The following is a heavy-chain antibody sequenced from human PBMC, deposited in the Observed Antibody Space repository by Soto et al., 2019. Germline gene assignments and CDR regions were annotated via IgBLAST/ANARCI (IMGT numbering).Heavy chain of an antibody. V-gene: IGHV3-23*01. CDR1: GFTFSSYA. D-gene: IGHD4-17*01. J-gene: IGHJ4*02. Sequence: EVQLLESGGGLVQPGGSLRLSCEASGFTFSSYAMSWVRQAPGKGLEWVSTISSSGGSTYYADSVKGRFTISRDNSKNTLYLQMNSLRDEDTAVYYWAKERYGDYGVWGDWGQGTLVTISS. CDR2: ISSSGGST. CDR3: AKERYGDYGVWGD.